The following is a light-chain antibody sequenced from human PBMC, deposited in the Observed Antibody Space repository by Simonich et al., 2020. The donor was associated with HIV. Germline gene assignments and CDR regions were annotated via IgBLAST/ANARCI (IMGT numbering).Light chain of an antibody. J-gene: IGKJ1*01. Sequence: EIVMTQSPATLSVSPGKRATRSCRASQKVSSNLAWYQQKPGQSPRLLIYGASTRATGIPARFSGSGSGTDFTLTISSLQAEDVAVYYCQQYYSTPPTFGQGTKVEIK. CDR3: QQYYSTPPT. CDR1: QKVSSN. CDR2: GAS. V-gene: IGKV3-15*01.